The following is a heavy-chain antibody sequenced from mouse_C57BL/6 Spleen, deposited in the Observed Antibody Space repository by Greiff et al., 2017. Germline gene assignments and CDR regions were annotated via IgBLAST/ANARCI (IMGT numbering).Heavy chain of an antibody. CDR1: GYTFTDYE. V-gene: IGHV1-15*01. D-gene: IGHD1-1*01. CDR3: TRRGFYYCYFDY. CDR2: IDPETGGT. J-gene: IGHJ2*01. Sequence: QVHVKQSGAELVRPGASVTLSCKASGYTFTDYEMHWVKQTPVHGLEWIGAIDPETGGTAYNQKFKGKAILTADKSSSTAYMELRSLTSEDSSVYYCTRRGFYYCYFDYWGQGTTLTVSS.